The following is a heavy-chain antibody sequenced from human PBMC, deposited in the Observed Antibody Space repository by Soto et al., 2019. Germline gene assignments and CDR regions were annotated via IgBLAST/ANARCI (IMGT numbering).Heavy chain of an antibody. J-gene: IGHJ4*02. CDR1: GYTFTSYY. Sequence: ASVKVSCKASGYTFTSYYMHWVRQAPGQGLEWMGIINPSGGSTSYAQKLQGRVTMTRDTSTSTVYMELSSLRSEDTAVYYCARDLAEWFGESRIDYWGQGTLVTVSS. D-gene: IGHD3-10*01. CDR2: INPSGGST. V-gene: IGHV1-46*01. CDR3: ARDLAEWFGESRIDY.